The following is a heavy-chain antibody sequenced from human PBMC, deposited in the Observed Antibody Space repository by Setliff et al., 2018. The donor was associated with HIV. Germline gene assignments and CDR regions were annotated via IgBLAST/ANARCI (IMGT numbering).Heavy chain of an antibody. CDR1: GYSFTSYF. D-gene: IGHD2-2*01. Sequence: ASVKVSCKAFGYSFTSYFLHWVRQAPGQGLEWLGIIDPNGGATNNAQKLQGRLTVTTDTSTSTLYMELSNLRSDDAAVYYCARAGGGATDQAFDIWGQGTMVTVSS. CDR2: IDPNGGAT. J-gene: IGHJ3*02. CDR3: ARAGGGATDQAFDI. V-gene: IGHV1-46*01.